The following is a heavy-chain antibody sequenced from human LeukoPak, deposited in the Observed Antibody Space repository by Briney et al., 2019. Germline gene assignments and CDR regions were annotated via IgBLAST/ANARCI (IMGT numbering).Heavy chain of an antibody. D-gene: IGHD2/OR15-2a*01. CDR2: ISWNSGSI. CDR3: AKWGPHCVGDYCPALDS. V-gene: IGHV3-9*01. CDR1: GFTFSSYG. J-gene: IGHJ4*02. Sequence: GGSLGLSCAASGFTFSSYGMHWVRQAPGKGLEWVSGISWNSGSIGYADSMKGRFTISRDNAKESLYLQLNSLRADDTAVYYCAKWGPHCVGDYCPALDSWGQGTLVTVSS.